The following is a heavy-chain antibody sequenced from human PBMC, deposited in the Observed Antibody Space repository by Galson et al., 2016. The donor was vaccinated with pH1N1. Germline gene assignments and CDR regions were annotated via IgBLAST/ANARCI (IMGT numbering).Heavy chain of an antibody. V-gene: IGHV7-4-1*02. CDR3: ARETPSPSPTVLRYFDWSRGLSAFDM. CDR1: GYTFNTYA. J-gene: IGHJ3*02. CDR2: INTKTGDP. Sequence: SVKVSCKASGYTFNTYALNWVRQAPGQGLEWMGWINTKTGDPTYAQGFTGRFVFSLDTSVNTAYLQINSLKADDTAVYYCARETPSPSPTVLRYFDWSRGLSAFDMWGRGTLVTVSS. D-gene: IGHD3-9*01.